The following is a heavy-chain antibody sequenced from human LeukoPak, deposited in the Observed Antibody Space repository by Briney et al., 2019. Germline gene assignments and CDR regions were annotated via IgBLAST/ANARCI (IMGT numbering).Heavy chain of an antibody. CDR3: ARARSLSHAYDMDV. V-gene: IGHV4-38-2*02. Sequence: PSETLSLTCTVSGYSISSSGYYRGWIRQPPGKGLEWIATINHSGRTYYTPSLKSRVTILVDTPMNQLSLQLSSVTAADTAVYYCARARSLSHAYDMDVWGKGTTVTVSS. J-gene: IGHJ6*03. CDR2: INHSGRT. D-gene: IGHD2/OR15-2a*01. CDR1: GYSISSSGYY.